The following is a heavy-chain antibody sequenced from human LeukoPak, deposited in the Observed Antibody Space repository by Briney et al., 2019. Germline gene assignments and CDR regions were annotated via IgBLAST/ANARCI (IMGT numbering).Heavy chain of an antibody. D-gene: IGHD6-13*01. Sequence: GRSLRLSCAASGFTFSTYWMSWVRQAPGKGLEWVANIKQDGSEKYYVDSVKGRFTISRDNAKNSLYLQMNSLRAEDAAVYFCVRDGYSSTFYYYYYGMDVWGQGTTVTVSS. CDR1: GFTFSTYW. CDR3: VRDGYSSTFYYYYYGMDV. V-gene: IGHV3-7*01. J-gene: IGHJ6*02. CDR2: IKQDGSEK.